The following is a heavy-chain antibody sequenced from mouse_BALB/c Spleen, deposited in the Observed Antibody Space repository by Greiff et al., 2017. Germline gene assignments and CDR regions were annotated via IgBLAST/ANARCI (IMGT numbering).Heavy chain of an antibody. CDR2: IWAGGST. V-gene: IGHV2-9*02. D-gene: IGHD3-1*01. CDR3: ARESEAARATSWFAY. J-gene: IGHJ3*01. CDR1: GFSLTSYG. Sequence: VKLVESGPGLVAPSQSLSITCTVSGFSLTSYGVHWVRQPPGKGLEWLGVIWAGGSTNYNSALMSRLSISKDNSKSQVFLKMNSLQTDDTAMYYCARESEAARATSWFAYWGQGTLVTVSA.